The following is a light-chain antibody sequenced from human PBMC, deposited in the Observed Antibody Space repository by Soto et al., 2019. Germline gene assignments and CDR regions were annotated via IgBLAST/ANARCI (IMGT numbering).Light chain of an antibody. CDR2: DNR. Sequence: QSVLTQPPSVSGAPGQSVTISCTGSSSNIGAGYDVHWYQQLPGTAPKLLIYDNRNRPSGVPDRFSGSKSGTSASLAITGLQAEDEADYYCQSYDSSLSAHVFGTGTKVTVL. CDR1: SSNIGAGYD. V-gene: IGLV1-40*01. J-gene: IGLJ1*01. CDR3: QSYDSSLSAHV.